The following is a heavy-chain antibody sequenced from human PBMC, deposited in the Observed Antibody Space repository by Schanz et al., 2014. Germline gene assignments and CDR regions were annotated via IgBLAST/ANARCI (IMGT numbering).Heavy chain of an antibody. CDR3: ARGLGYDALTGYVF. CDR1: GYTFRHYG. J-gene: IGHJ4*02. CDR2: ISGYNGNT. Sequence: QVQLVQSGGEVKKPGASVKVSCKASGYTFRHYGISWLRQAPGQGLEWMGYISGYNGNTNYAPKVQDRVTMTTDTSTSTAYMELRSLRSDDTAVYYCARGLGYDALTGYVFWGQGTLVTVSS. V-gene: IGHV1-18*04. D-gene: IGHD3-9*01.